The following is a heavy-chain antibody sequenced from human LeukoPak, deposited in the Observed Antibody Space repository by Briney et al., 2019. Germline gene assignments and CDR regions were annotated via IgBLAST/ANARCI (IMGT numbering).Heavy chain of an antibody. Sequence: HPGGSLRLSCEASGFTFSSYGMSWVRQAPGKGLQWVSSITGGGPSTFYEDSVKGQFTVSRDNSKNTLYLQMNSLRAEDTAVYYCAKRGDRYYFDYWGQGTLVTVSS. D-gene: IGHD3-16*01. J-gene: IGHJ4*02. V-gene: IGHV3-23*01. CDR2: ITGGGPST. CDR3: AKRGDRYYFDY. CDR1: GFTFSSYG.